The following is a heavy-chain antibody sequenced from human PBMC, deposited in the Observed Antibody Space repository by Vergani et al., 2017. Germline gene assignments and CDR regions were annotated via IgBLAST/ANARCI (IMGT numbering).Heavy chain of an antibody. J-gene: IGHJ6*02. D-gene: IGHD2-8*01. CDR1: GFTFSDFS. Sequence: VQLVESGGGLVKPGGSLRLSCAASGFTFSDFSMSWVRQAPGKGLEWVAFICSSGPYINYADSVKGRFINSRDNTNNSLFLQLRSMRAEDAAVYYCARDCTSGGYPDNYGMDVWGQGATVTVSS. V-gene: IGHV3-21*06. CDR3: ARDCTSGGYPDNYGMDV. CDR2: ICSSGPYI.